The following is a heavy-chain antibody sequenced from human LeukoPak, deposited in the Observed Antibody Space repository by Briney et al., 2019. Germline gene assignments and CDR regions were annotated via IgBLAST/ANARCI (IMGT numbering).Heavy chain of an antibody. V-gene: IGHV3-23*01. D-gene: IGHD6-19*01. CDR2: ISGSGGST. J-gene: IGHJ6*02. CDR1: GFTFSSYA. CDR3: AKVLIAVAGKAAWAYGMDV. Sequence: GGSLRLSCAASGFTFSSYAMSWVRQAPGKGLEWVSAISGSGGSTYYADSVKGRFTISRDNSKNTLYLQMNSLRAEDTAVYYCAKVLIAVAGKAAWAYGMDVWGQGTTVTVSS.